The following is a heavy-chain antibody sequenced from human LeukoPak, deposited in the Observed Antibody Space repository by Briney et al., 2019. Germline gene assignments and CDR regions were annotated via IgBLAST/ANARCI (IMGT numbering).Heavy chain of an antibody. D-gene: IGHD1-26*01. V-gene: IGHV3-23*01. J-gene: IGHJ4*02. CDR3: AKDLAVGATSN. CDR2: ISGSGGST. Sequence: GGSLRPSCAASGFTFSGYAMSWVRQAPGKGLEWVSAISGSGGSTYYADSVKGRFTISRDNSKNTLYLQMNSLRAEDTAVYYCAKDLAVGATSNWGQGTLVTVSS. CDR1: GFTFSGYA.